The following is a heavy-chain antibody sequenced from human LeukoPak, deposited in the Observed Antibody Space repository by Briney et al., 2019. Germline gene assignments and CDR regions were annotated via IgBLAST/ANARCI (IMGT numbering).Heavy chain of an antibody. D-gene: IGHD5-24*01. CDR1: GGSISSSSYY. Sequence: SETLSLTCTVSGGSISSSSYYWGWIRQPPGKGLEWIGSLYYSGSTYYNPSLKSRVTISVDTSKNQFSLKLSSVTAADTAVYYCARDRVEMATSSDYWGQGTLVTVSS. CDR3: ARDRVEMATSSDY. J-gene: IGHJ4*02. CDR2: LYYSGST. V-gene: IGHV4-39*07.